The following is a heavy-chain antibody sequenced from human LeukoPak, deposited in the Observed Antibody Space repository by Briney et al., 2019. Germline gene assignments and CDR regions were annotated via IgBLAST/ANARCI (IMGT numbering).Heavy chain of an antibody. CDR2: INPNSGGT. V-gene: IGHV1-2*02. CDR1: GYTFTSYG. D-gene: IGHD6-19*01. J-gene: IGHJ4*02. Sequence: ASVKVSCKASGYTFTSYGISWVRQAPGQGLEWMGWINPNSGGTNYAQKFQGRVTMTRDTSISTAYMELSRLRSDDTAVYYCASPLSGWYRFDYWGQGTLVTVSS. CDR3: ASPLSGWYRFDY.